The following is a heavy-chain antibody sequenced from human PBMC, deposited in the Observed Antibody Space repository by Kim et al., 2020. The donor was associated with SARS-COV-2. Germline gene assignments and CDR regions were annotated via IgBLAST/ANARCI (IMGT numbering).Heavy chain of an antibody. Sequence: YAVAVKSRITINPDTSKNQFSMQLNSVTPEDPAVYYCSRGNTAMVYYFDDWGQGTLVTVSS. J-gene: IGHJ4*02. D-gene: IGHD5-18*01. V-gene: IGHV6-1*01. CDR3: SRGNTAMVYYFDD.